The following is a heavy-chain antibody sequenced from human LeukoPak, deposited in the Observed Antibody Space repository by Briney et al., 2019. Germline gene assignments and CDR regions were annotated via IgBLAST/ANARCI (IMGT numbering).Heavy chain of an antibody. Sequence: GGSLRLSCAASGFTFSDYYVSWIRQAPGKGVEGVSYISRSSNHTNYAHRERGGFTIPRDNAKNSLYLQMNSLRAEDTAVYYCARDQGYCSGGSCYGRAVDYWGQGTLVTVSS. D-gene: IGHD2-15*01. CDR2: ISRSSNHT. CDR3: ARDQGYCSGGSCYGRAVDY. J-gene: IGHJ4*02. V-gene: IGHV3-11*06. CDR1: GFTFSDYY.